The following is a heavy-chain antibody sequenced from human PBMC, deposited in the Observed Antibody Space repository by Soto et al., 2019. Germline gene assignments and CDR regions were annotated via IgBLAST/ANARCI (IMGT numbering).Heavy chain of an antibody. CDR1: GGSISSSSYY. CDR2: IYYSGST. V-gene: IGHV4-39*01. Sequence: PSETLSLTCTVSGGSISSSSYYWGWIRQPPGKGLEWIGSIYYSGSTYYNPSLKSRVTISVDTSKNQFSLKLSSVTAADTAVYYCASRNRYYYYYMDVRGKGTTVTV. J-gene: IGHJ6*03. D-gene: IGHD1-1*01. CDR3: ASRNRYYYYYMDV.